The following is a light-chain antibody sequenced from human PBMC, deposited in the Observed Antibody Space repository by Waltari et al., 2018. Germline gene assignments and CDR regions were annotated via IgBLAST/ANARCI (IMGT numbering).Light chain of an antibody. CDR1: QSIGMA. CDR3: QRNDRLPVT. CDR2: GAS. Sequence: SCRGSQSIGMALIWDQQKPGQAPRLLSYGASTRATGIPDRFSGSGSGTDFSLTISRLEPEDFAVYYCQRNDRLPVTFGQGTKVEIK. J-gene: IGKJ1*01. V-gene: IGKV3-20*01.